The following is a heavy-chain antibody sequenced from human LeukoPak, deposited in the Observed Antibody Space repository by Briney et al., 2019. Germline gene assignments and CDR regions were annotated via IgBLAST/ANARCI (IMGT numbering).Heavy chain of an antibody. CDR2: IIPIFGTA. V-gene: IGHV1-69*06. CDR3: AKKQTTVTTTYYYSYMDV. CDR1: GGTFSSYA. Sequence: GASVKVSCKASGGTFSSYAISWVRQAPGQGLEWMGGIIPIFGTANYAQKFQGRVTITADKSTSTAYMELSSLRSEDTAVYYCAKKQTTVTTTYYYSYMDVWGKGPTVTVSS. D-gene: IGHD4-17*01. J-gene: IGHJ6*03.